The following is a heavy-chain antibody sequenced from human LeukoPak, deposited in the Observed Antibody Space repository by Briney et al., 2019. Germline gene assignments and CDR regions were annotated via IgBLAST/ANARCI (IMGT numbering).Heavy chain of an antibody. J-gene: IGHJ5*02. CDR3: ARINRGPLELLPGWFDP. CDR1: GDSISLSFYY. D-gene: IGHD1-7*01. V-gene: IGHV4-39*07. Sequence: PSETLSLTCSVSGDSISLSFYYWGWIRQPPGKALEWIGSVYYSGTTSYNPSLKSRVTISVDMSKNHFSLRLRSVTAADTAMYYCARINRGPLELLPGWFDPWGQGTLVTVSS. CDR2: VYYSGTT.